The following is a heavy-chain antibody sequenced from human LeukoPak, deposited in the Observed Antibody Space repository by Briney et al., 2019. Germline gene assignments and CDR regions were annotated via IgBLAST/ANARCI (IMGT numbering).Heavy chain of an antibody. V-gene: IGHV1-69*13. CDR3: ALSTSDYGDYVYRI. CDR2: IIPIFGTA. J-gene: IGHJ4*02. CDR1: GGTFSSYA. Sequence: ASVKVSCKASGGTFSSYATSWVRQAPGQGLEWMGGIIPIFGTANYAQKFQGRVTITADESTSTAYMELSSLRSEDTAVYYCALSTSDYGDYVYRIWGQGTLVAVSS. D-gene: IGHD4-17*01.